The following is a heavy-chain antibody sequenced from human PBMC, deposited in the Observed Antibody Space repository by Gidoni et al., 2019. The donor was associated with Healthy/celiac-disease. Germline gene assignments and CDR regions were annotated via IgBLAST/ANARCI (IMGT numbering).Heavy chain of an antibody. D-gene: IGHD4-17*01. CDR1: GGSFSGYY. Sequence: QVQLQQWGAGLLKPSETLSLTCAVYGGSFSGYYWSWIRQPPGKGLEWIGEINHSGSTNYNPSLKSRVTISVDTSKNQFSLKLSSVTAADTAVYYCARGLRSEGVLFDYWGQGTLVTVSS. V-gene: IGHV4-34*01. CDR2: INHSGST. J-gene: IGHJ4*02. CDR3: ARGLRSEGVLFDY.